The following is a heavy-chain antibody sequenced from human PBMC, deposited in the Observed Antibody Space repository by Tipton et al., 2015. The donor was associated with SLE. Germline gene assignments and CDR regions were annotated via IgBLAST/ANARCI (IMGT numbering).Heavy chain of an antibody. CDR3: ARGPYGSGSYYPFDY. D-gene: IGHD3-10*01. V-gene: IGHV3-33*01. CDR2: IWYDGSNK. CDR1: GFTFSSYG. Sequence: SLRLSCAASGFTFSSYGMHWVRQAPGKGLEWVAVIWYDGSNKYYADSVKGRFTISRDNSKNTLYLQMNSLRAEDTAVYYCARGPYGSGSYYPFDYWGQGTLVTVSS. J-gene: IGHJ4*02.